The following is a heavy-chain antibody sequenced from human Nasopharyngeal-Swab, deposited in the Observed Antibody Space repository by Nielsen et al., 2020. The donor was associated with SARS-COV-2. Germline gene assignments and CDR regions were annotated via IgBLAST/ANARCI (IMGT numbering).Heavy chain of an antibody. J-gene: IGHJ5*02. CDR1: GVSITSQY. Sequence: SETLSLTCTVSGVSITSQYWSWIRQPPGKGLEWIGYISHNSGTSYNPSLKSRVTMFMDTSKNQFSLRLRSVTAVDTAVYYCAKEGATGWFDPWGQGTLVTVSS. CDR2: ISHNSGT. V-gene: IGHV4-59*11. CDR3: AKEGATGWFDP.